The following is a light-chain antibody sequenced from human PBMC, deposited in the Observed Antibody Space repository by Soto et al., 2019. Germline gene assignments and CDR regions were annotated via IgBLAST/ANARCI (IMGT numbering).Light chain of an antibody. V-gene: IGLV2-8*01. CDR3: CSYTDIALDVV. Sequence: QSGLTQPPSASGSLGQAVTISCTGTRDDVGGYNYVSWYQQHPGKAPRLILYEVTKRPSGVPARFSGSKSGNTASLTVSGLQAEDEADYYCCSYTDIALDVVFGGGTQLTVL. J-gene: IGLJ2*01. CDR1: RDDVGGYNY. CDR2: EVT.